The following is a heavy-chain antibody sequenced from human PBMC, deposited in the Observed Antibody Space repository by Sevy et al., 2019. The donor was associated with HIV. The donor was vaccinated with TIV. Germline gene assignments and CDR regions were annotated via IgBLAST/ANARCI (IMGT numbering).Heavy chain of an antibody. J-gene: IGHJ4*02. Sequence: ASVKVSCRASGYIFGIYDISWVRQAPGQGLEWMGWITPYSGDAHYAQKFQGRVTMTTDASARTFYMELSSLTSDDAGVYYCARGRAPDEGTYYFDLWAQGTLVTVSS. CDR3: ARGRAPDEGTYYFDL. V-gene: IGHV1-18*01. CDR2: ITPYSGDA. CDR1: GYIFGIYD.